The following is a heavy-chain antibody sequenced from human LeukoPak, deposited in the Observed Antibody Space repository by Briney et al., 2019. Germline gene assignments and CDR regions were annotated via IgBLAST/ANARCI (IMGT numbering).Heavy chain of an antibody. J-gene: IGHJ4*02. CDR1: GFTFSSYS. CDR2: ISISSSYI. Sequence: GRSLRLSCAASGFTFSSYSMNWVRQAPGKGLEWVSSISISSSYIYYADSVKGRLTISRDNAKNSLYLQMKSLRAEDTAVYYCASDSSSWRIPADYWGQGTLVTVSS. V-gene: IGHV3-21*01. CDR3: ASDSSSWRIPADY. D-gene: IGHD6-13*01.